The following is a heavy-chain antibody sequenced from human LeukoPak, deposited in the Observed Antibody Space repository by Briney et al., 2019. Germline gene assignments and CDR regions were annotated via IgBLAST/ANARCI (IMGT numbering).Heavy chain of an antibody. CDR3: ARKGPYFDY. J-gene: IGHJ4*02. CDR2: IYHSGST. V-gene: IGHV4-30-2*01. CDR1: GGSISSGGYS. Sequence: PSETLSLTCAGSGGSISSGGYSWSWIRQPPGKGLEWIGYIYHSGSTYYNPSLKSRVTISVDRSKNQFSLKLSSVTAADTAVYYCARKGPYFDYWGQGTLVTVSS.